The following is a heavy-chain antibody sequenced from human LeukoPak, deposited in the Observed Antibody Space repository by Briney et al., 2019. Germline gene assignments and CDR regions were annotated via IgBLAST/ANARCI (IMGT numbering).Heavy chain of an antibody. CDR3: ATSEASTMIVVVITGSPFDY. D-gene: IGHD3-22*01. CDR1: GFTFSSYA. Sequence: TGGSLRLSCAASGFTFSSYAMHWVRQAPGKGLEWVAVISYDGSNRYYADSVKGRFTISRDNSKNTLYLQMNSLRAEDTAVYYCATSEASTMIVVVITGSPFDYWGQGTLVTVSS. V-gene: IGHV3-30-3*01. J-gene: IGHJ4*02. CDR2: ISYDGSNR.